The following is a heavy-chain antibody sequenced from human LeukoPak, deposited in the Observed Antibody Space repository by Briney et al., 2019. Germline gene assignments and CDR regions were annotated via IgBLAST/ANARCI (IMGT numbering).Heavy chain of an antibody. CDR3: AAGGSWFDP. D-gene: IGHD3-16*01. J-gene: IGHJ5*02. Sequence: GTSVKVSCKASGFTFSNSAMQWVRQARGQRLEWIGWIVGGSCNTNYAQKFQERVTITRDMSTSTAYMELSSLRSEDTAVYYCAAGGSWFDPWGQGTLVTVSS. CDR2: IVGGSCNT. V-gene: IGHV1-58*02. CDR1: GFTFSNSA.